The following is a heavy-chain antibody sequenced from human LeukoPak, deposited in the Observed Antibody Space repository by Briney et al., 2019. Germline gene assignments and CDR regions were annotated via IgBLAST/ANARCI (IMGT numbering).Heavy chain of an antibody. D-gene: IGHD6-13*01. Sequence: PGGSLRLSCAASGFTFSSYWMSWVRQAPGKGLEWVANIKQDGGEKYYVDSVKGRFTISRDNAKNTLYLQMNSLRAEDTAVYYFARVLEDYSSSWYNWFDPWGQGTLVTVSS. CDR3: ARVLEDYSSSWYNWFDP. V-gene: IGHV3-7*01. J-gene: IGHJ5*02. CDR1: GFTFSSYW. CDR2: IKQDGGEK.